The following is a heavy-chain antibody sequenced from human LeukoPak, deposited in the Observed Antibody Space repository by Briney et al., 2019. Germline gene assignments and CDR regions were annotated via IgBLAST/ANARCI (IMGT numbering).Heavy chain of an antibody. D-gene: IGHD5-18*01. CDR1: GFAFSDYS. Sequence: GRSLRLSCAVSGFAFSDYSMNWVRQAAGKGLEWVSYISSSDNTIHYADSVKGRFTISRDNAKNSLYLEMNSLRDEDTAVYYCARVHRGYSYGRLDYWGQGTLVTVSS. V-gene: IGHV3-48*02. J-gene: IGHJ4*02. CDR2: ISSSDNTI. CDR3: ARVHRGYSYGRLDY.